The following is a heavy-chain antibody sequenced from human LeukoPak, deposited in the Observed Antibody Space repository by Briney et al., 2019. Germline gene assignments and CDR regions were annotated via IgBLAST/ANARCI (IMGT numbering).Heavy chain of an antibody. CDR2: ISAYNGNT. J-gene: IGHJ5*02. CDR3: ARVSGGEIVVVVAATLENWFDP. V-gene: IGHV1-18*04. Sequence: ASVKVSCKASGYTFTSYGISWVRQAPGQGLEWMGWISAYNGNTNYAQKLQGRVTMTTDTSTSTAYMELRSLRSDDTAVYYCARVSGGEIVVVVAATLENWFDPWGQGTLVTVSS. D-gene: IGHD2-15*01. CDR1: GYTFTSYG.